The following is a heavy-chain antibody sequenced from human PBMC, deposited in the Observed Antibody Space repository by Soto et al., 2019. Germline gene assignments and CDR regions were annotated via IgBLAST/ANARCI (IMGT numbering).Heavy chain of an antibody. CDR2: IIPIFATA. Sequence: SVKVSCKASGGTFSSYAISWVRQAPGQGLEWMGGIIPIFATANYAQKFQGRVTITADESTSTAYMELSSLRSEDTAVYYCASYDSSGYSKYGMDVWGQGTTVTVSS. CDR1: GGTFSSYA. D-gene: IGHD3-22*01. CDR3: ASYDSSGYSKYGMDV. J-gene: IGHJ6*02. V-gene: IGHV1-69*13.